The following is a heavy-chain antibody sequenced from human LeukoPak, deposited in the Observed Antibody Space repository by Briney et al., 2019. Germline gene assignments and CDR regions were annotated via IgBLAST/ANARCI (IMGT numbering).Heavy chain of an antibody. CDR1: GGSISGDY. CDR3: ARDYCSGGSCYLSPDAFDI. V-gene: IGHV4-4*07. CDR2: IYSSGST. J-gene: IGHJ3*02. Sequence: PSETLSLTCTVSGGSISGDYWSWIRQPAGKGLEWIGRIYSSGSTNYNPSLKSRVTMSVDTSKNQFSLKLSSVTAADTAVYYCARDYCSGGSCYLSPDAFDIWGQGTMVTVSS. D-gene: IGHD2-15*01.